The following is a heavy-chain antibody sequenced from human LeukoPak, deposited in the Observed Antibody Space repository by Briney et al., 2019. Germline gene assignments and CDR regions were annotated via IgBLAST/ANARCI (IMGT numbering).Heavy chain of an antibody. Sequence: GGSLRLSCAASGFTFDDYAMHWVRQAPGKGLEWVSGISWNSGSIGYADSVKGRFTISRDNAKNSLYLQMNSLRAEDTALYYCAKNVALAAPSWGYFDYWGQGTLVTVSS. D-gene: IGHD6-13*01. CDR3: AKNVALAAPSWGYFDY. CDR2: ISWNSGSI. V-gene: IGHV3-9*01. J-gene: IGHJ4*02. CDR1: GFTFDDYA.